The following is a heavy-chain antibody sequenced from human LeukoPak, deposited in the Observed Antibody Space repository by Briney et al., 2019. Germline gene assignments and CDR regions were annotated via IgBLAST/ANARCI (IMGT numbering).Heavy chain of an antibody. J-gene: IGHJ3*02. CDR1: GFTFSSYA. CDR3: AKGGGYSRNAFDI. D-gene: IGHD2-15*01. V-gene: IGHV3-23*01. Sequence: GGSLRLSCEASGFTFSSYALSWVRQLPGKGLEWVSTISAPGGNTYYADSVTGRFTISRDSSKSTLYLQMNSLRAEDTAVYYCAKGGGYSRNAFDIWGQGTMVTVSS. CDR2: ISAPGGNT.